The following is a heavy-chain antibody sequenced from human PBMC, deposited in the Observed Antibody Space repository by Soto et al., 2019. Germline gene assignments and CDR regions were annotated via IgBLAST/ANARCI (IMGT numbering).Heavy chain of an antibody. CDR1: GVTFSNAW. Sequence: GGSLRLSCAASGVTFSNAWMSWVRQAPGKGLEWVGRIKSKTDGGTTDYAAPVKGRFTVSRDDSKNTLYLQMNSLKTEDTAVYYCTTENWNGYGMDVWGQGTTVTVSS. CDR2: IKSKTDGGTT. D-gene: IGHD1-1*01. V-gene: IGHV3-15*01. J-gene: IGHJ6*02. CDR3: TTENWNGYGMDV.